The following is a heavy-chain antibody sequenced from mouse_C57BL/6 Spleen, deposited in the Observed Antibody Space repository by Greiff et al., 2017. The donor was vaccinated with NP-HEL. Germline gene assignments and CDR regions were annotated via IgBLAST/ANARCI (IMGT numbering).Heavy chain of an antibody. V-gene: IGHV1-76*01. CDR2: IYPGSGNT. CDR3: ASQTAQATFAD. J-gene: IGHJ3*01. CDR1: GYTFTDYY. Sequence: VQLQQSGAELVRPGASVKLSCKASGYTFTDYYINWVKQRPGQGLEWIARIYPGSGNTYYNEKFKGKATLTAETSSSTAYMQLSSLTSEDSAVYFCASQTAQATFADWGKGTLVTVSA. D-gene: IGHD3-2*02.